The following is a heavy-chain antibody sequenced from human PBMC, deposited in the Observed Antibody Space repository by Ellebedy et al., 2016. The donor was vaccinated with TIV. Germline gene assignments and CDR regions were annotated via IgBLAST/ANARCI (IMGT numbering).Heavy chain of an antibody. J-gene: IGHJ4*02. Sequence: GESLKISXTASDFTFSSYWMTWVRQAPGMGLEWVANIKGDGSEKHYVDSVRGRFTISRDNAKNSLYLQMNSLRAEDTALSYCATDVVPGAKGLGYWGQGTLVTVSS. CDR3: ATDVVPGAKGLGY. D-gene: IGHD2-2*01. CDR2: IKGDGSEK. V-gene: IGHV3-7*04. CDR1: DFTFSSYW.